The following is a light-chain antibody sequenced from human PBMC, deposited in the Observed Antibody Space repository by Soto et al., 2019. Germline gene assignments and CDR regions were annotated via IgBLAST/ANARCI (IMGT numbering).Light chain of an antibody. CDR1: SSNIGSNT. Sequence: QSVLTQPPSASGTPGQWVTISCSGSSSNIGSNTVNWYQQLPGTAPKLLIYSSDQRPSGVPDRFSGSKSGTSASLAISGLQSEDEADYYCAAWDDSLNVVVFGGGTKLTVL. CDR3: AAWDDSLNVVV. V-gene: IGLV1-44*01. CDR2: SSD. J-gene: IGLJ2*01.